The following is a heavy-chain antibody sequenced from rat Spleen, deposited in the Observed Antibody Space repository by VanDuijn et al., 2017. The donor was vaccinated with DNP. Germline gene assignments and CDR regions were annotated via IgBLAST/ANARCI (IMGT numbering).Heavy chain of an antibody. D-gene: IGHD1-1*01. CDR3: ARPMDYYSGGFAY. J-gene: IGHJ3*01. V-gene: IGHV5-22*01. Sequence: EVQLVESGGGLVQPGRSLKLSCAASGFTFSDYYMAWVRQVPTKGLELVAYITYDGGRSYYGDSVKGRFTIPRDNAERSLSLQMNSLRSEDMATYYCARPMDYYSGGFAYWGQGTLVTVSS. CDR1: GFTFSDYY. CDR2: ITYDGGRS.